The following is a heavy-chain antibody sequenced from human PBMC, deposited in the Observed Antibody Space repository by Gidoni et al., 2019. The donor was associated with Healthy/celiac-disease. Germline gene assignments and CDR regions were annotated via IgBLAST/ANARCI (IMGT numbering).Heavy chain of an antibody. CDR3: AKTLVARGNYFDY. CDR1: GFTFSSYA. V-gene: IGHV3-23*01. J-gene: IGHJ4*02. Sequence: EVQLLESGGGLVQPGGSLRLSCAASGFTFSSYAMSWVRQAPGKGLEWVSAISGSGGSTYYADSVKGRFTIPRDNSKNTLYLQMNSLRAEDTAVYYCAKTLVARGNYFDYWGQGTLVTVSS. D-gene: IGHD5-12*01. CDR2: ISGSGGST.